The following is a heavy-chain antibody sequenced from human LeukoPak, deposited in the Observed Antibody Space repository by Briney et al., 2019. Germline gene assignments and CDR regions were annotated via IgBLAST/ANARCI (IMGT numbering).Heavy chain of an antibody. D-gene: IGHD4-17*01. CDR3: ARSRDYGDYYFDY. CDR1: GFYFSSYS. CDR2: ISSSSSYI. J-gene: IGHJ4*02. Sequence: PGGSLRLSCAASGFYFSSYSMNWVRQAPGKGLEWVSSISSSSSYIYYADSVKGRFTISRDNAKNSLYLQMNSLRAEDTAVYYCARSRDYGDYYFDYWGQGTLVTVSS. V-gene: IGHV3-21*01.